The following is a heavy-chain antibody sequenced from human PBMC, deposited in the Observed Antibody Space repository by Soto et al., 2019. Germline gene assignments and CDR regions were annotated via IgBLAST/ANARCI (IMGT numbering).Heavy chain of an antibody. CDR3: GRGVDYRDYAIDC. V-gene: IGHV3-33*01. Sequence: QVQLVESGGGVVQPGRSLRLSCAASGFTFSNNGMHWVRQAPGKGLEWVAVIWYDGSNEYFADSVKGRFTISRDNSKNTLFLQMDSLRAEDTAVYYCGRGVDYRDYAIDCWGQGTLVTVSS. CDR2: IWYDGSNE. CDR1: GFTFSNNG. J-gene: IGHJ4*02. D-gene: IGHD4-17*01.